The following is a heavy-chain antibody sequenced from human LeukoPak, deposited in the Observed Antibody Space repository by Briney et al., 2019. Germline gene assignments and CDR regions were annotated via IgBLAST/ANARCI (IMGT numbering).Heavy chain of an antibody. V-gene: IGHV3-20*04. CDR2: ISWNGDST. Sequence: GGSLRLSCAASGFTFDDYGMSWVRQAPGKGLEWVSGISWNGDSTGYADSVKGRFTISRDNAKSSLYLQMNSLRTEDTALYYCARGLVPAANYWGQGTLVTVSS. CDR3: ARGLVPAANY. CDR1: GFTFDDYG. J-gene: IGHJ4*02. D-gene: IGHD2-2*01.